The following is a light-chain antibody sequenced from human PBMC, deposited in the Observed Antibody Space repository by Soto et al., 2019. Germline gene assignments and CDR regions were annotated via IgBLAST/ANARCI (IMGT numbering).Light chain of an antibody. J-gene: IGKJ1*01. CDR2: AAS. CDR3: QQLNSYPRT. Sequence: IQLTHYPSSLSASVGDRVTITCRASQGISSYLAWYQQKPGKAPNLLIYAASTMKSRVPSRFSGSGSGTEFTLTIGSLQPEDFATYYCQQLNSYPRTFGQGTKVEIK. CDR1: QGISSY. V-gene: IGKV1-9*01.